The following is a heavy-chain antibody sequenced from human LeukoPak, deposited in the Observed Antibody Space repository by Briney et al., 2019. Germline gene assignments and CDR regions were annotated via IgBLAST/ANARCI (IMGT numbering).Heavy chain of an antibody. CDR3: ARDDCSSTSCHSPRYYYMDV. D-gene: IGHD2-2*01. CDR2: IIPIFGTA. J-gene: IGHJ6*03. Sequence: SVKVSCKASGGTFSSYTISWVRQAPGQGLECMGRIIPIFGTANYAQKFQGRVTITADESTSTAYMELSSLRSEDTAVYYCARDDCSSTSCHSPRYYYMDVWGQGTTVTVSS. CDR1: GGTFSSYT. V-gene: IGHV1-69*15.